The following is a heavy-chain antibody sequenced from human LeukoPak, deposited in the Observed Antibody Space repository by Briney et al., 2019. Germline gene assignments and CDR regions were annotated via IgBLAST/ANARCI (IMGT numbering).Heavy chain of an antibody. V-gene: IGHV4-39*01. J-gene: IGHJ1*01. Sequence: SETLSLTCTVSGGSISSSSYYWGWIRQPPGKGLEWIGSIYYSGSTYYNPSLKSRVTISVDTSKNQFSLKLSSVTAADTAVYYCASPPYYDFWSGYYTGYFQHWGQGTLVTVSS. CDR3: ASPPYYDFWSGYYTGYFQH. CDR2: IYYSGST. CDR1: GGSISSSSYY. D-gene: IGHD3-3*01.